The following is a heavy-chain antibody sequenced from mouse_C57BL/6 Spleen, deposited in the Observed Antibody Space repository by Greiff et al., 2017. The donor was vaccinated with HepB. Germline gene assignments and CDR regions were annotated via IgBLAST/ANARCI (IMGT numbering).Heavy chain of an antibody. CDR1: GYTFTSYW. Sequence: VQLQQPGAELVKPGASVKMSCKASGYTFTSYWITWVKQRPGQGLEWIGDIYPGSGSTNYNEKFKSKATLTVDTSSSTAYMQLSSLTSEDSAVYYCARGSYYYGNYDYAMDYWGKGPSVTDSS. J-gene: IGHJ4*01. CDR2: IYPGSGST. D-gene: IGHD2-1*01. CDR3: ARGSYYYGNYDYAMDY. V-gene: IGHV1-55*01.